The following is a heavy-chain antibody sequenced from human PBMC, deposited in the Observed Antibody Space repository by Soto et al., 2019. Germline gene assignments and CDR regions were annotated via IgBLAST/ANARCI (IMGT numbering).Heavy chain of an antibody. CDR1: GFTFSSYW. CDR3: ARDRYSYYDFWSGSPPYSYYGMDV. D-gene: IGHD3-3*01. CDR2: IKQDGSER. Sequence: EVQLVEPGGGLVQPGGSLRLSCAASGFTFSSYWMRWVRQAPGKGLEWVANIKQDGSERYYVDSVKGRFTISRDNAKNTLYLQTNSRRPDATAVYYCARDRYSYYDFWSGSPPYSYYGMDVWGQVTTVTVSS. V-gene: IGHV3-7*01. J-gene: IGHJ6*02.